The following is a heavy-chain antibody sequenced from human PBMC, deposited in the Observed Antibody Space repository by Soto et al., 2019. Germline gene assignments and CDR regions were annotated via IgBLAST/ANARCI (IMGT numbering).Heavy chain of an antibody. CDR2: ISSSSYI. V-gene: IGHV3-21*01. CDR1: GFTFSSYS. J-gene: IGHJ4*02. CDR3: ARDLGFRAFDY. Sequence: GGSLRLSCAASGFTFSSYSMNWVRQAPGKGLEWVSSISSSSYIYYADSVKGRFTISRDNAKNSLYLQMNSLRAEDTAVYYCARDLGFRAFDYWGQGTLVTVSS. D-gene: IGHD7-27*01.